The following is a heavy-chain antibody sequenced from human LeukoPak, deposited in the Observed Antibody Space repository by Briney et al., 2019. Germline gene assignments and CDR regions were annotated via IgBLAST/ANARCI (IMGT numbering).Heavy chain of an antibody. Sequence: SQTLSLTCTVSGGSISSSSYYWGWIRQPPGKGLEWIGSIYYSGSTYYNPSLKSRVTISVDTSKNQFSLKLSSVTAADTAVYYCARVREMYSSGWYRAPTFGMDVWGQGTTVTVSS. D-gene: IGHD6-19*01. V-gene: IGHV4-39*01. CDR2: IYYSGST. CDR3: ARVREMYSSGWYRAPTFGMDV. J-gene: IGHJ6*02. CDR1: GGSISSSSYY.